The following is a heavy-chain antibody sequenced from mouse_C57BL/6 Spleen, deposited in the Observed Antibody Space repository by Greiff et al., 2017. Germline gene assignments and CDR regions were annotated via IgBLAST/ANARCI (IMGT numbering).Heavy chain of an antibody. V-gene: IGHV14-3*01. CDR2: IDPANGNT. D-gene: IGHD1-1*01. CDR1: GFNIKNTY. J-gene: IGHJ2*01. CDR3: ARAPCYYGGRYGDYFDY. Sequence: EVQLQQSVAELVRPGASVKLSCTASGFNIKNTYMHWVKQRPEQGLEWIGRIDPANGNTKYAPKFQGKATITAATSSTTAYLQLRSLPSEDTAIYYFARAPCYYGGRYGDYFDYWGQGTTLAVSA.